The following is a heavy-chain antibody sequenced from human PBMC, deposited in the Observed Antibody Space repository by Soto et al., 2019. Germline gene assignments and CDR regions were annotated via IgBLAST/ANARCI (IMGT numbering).Heavy chain of an antibody. D-gene: IGHD6-6*01. CDR2: INHSGST. CDR3: ARGGRVAGRPRTYYYGMDV. Sequence: SETLSLTCAVYCGSFSGYYWSWIRQPPGKGLEWIGEINHSGSTNYNPSLKSRVTISVDTSKNQFSLKLSSVTAADTAVYYCARGGRVAGRPRTYYYGMDVWGQGNTVT. V-gene: IGHV4-34*01. CDR1: CGSFSGYY. J-gene: IGHJ6*02.